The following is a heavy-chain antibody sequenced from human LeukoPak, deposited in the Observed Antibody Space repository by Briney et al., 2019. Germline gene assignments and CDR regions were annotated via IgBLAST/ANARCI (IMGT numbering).Heavy chain of an antibody. V-gene: IGHV4-59*01. D-gene: IGHD1-26*01. J-gene: IGHJ3*02. CDR2: IYYSGST. CDR3: ARGRELLSAFDI. Sequence: PSETLSLTCTVSGGSIRSSHWSWIRQPPGKGLEWIGSIYYSGSTNYNPSLKSRVTISVDTSKNQFSLKLSSVTAADTAVYYCARGRELLSAFDIWGQGTMVTVSS. CDR1: GGSIRSSH.